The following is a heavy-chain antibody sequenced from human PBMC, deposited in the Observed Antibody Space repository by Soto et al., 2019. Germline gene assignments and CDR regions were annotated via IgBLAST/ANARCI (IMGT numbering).Heavy chain of an antibody. CDR3: ARVLYYGSRSYSPYGMDV. D-gene: IGHD3-10*01. Sequence: QVQLVQSGAEVKKPGSSVKVSCKTSGVSFNNNGIGWVRQAPGHGLEWMGGVSPPFRTSNYARKFQGIISITADASTGKVKIQLISLTSEDTPQYYCARVLYYGSRSYSPYGMDVWGQGTTVTVSS. CDR1: GVSFNNNG. CDR2: VSPPFRTS. V-gene: IGHV1-69*01. J-gene: IGHJ6*02.